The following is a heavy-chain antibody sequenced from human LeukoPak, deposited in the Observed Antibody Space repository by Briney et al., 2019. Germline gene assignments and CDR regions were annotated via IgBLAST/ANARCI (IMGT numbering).Heavy chain of an antibody. J-gene: IGHJ6*02. CDR1: GGSISSGGYY. Sequence: PSETLSLTCTVSGGSISSGGYYWSWIRQHPGKGLEWIGYIYYSGSTYYNPSLKSRVTISVDTSKNQFSLKLSSVTAADTAVYYCARDIRGSLPPSNSPRRHYYYGMDVWGQGTTVTVSS. CDR2: IYYSGST. CDR3: ARDIRGSLPPSNSPRRHYYYGMDV. D-gene: IGHD4-23*01. V-gene: IGHV4-31*03.